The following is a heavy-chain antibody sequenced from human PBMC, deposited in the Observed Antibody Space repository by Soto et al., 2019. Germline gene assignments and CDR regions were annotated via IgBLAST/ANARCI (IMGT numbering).Heavy chain of an antibody. V-gene: IGHV1-2*04. J-gene: IGHJ3*02. CDR2: INPNSGGT. CDR3: ASGMSGGYSSGGSCYYDAFDI. CDR1: GYTFTGYY. Sequence: QVRLVQSGAEVKKPGASVKVSCKASGYTFTGYYMHWVRQAPGQGLEWMGWINPNSGGTNYAQKFQGWVTMTRDTSISTSYRGLSRLGSDDTAVYYCASGMSGGYSSGGSCYYDAFDIWGQGTMVTVSS. D-gene: IGHD2-15*01.